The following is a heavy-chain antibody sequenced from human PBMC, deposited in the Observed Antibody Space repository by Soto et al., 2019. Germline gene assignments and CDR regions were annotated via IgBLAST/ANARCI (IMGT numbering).Heavy chain of an antibody. CDR3: ARGRGFRLLGVPLGS. D-gene: IGHD3-10*01. V-gene: IGHV4-38-2*01. CDR1: GFSIDTAYF. J-gene: IGHJ4*02. CDR2: ISHSGHT. Sequence: PSETLSLTCAVSGFSIDTAYFWGWIRQTPGEGLEYIGLISHSGHTFSNPSLKSRLTISFDTAKNEFSLNLKSVTAADTAVYYCARGRGFRLLGVPLGSWGPGTPVTVSS.